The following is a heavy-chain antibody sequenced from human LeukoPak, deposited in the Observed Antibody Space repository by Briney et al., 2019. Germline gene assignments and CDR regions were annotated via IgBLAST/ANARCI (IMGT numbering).Heavy chain of an antibody. J-gene: IGHJ1*01. D-gene: IGHD3-16*01. V-gene: IGHV4-59*01. Sequence: SETLSLTCTVSGGSISSYYWSWIRQPPGKGLEWIGYIYYSGTTNYNPSLKSRVTISVDTSKNQFSLKLSSVTAADTAVYYCAGDGDYVSSYFQHWGQGTLVTVSS. CDR3: AGDGDYVSSYFQH. CDR2: IYYSGTT. CDR1: GGSISSYY.